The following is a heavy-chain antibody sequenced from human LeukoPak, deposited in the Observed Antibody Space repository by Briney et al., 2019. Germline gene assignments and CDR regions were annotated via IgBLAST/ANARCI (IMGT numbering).Heavy chain of an antibody. D-gene: IGHD2-2*01. CDR3: AKDYCGSTICYGGGKIDY. V-gene: IGHV3-30*02. CDR1: AFTFIIYC. Sequence: QPGGSLRLSCAAAAFTFIIYCMHWVRQAPGKGREWVRFLPYYGSNKYYADSVKGRFTISRDNSKNTLYLQMDSLRGEDTAVYYCAKDYCGSTICYGGGKIDYWGQGTLVTVSS. J-gene: IGHJ4*02. CDR2: LPYYGSNK.